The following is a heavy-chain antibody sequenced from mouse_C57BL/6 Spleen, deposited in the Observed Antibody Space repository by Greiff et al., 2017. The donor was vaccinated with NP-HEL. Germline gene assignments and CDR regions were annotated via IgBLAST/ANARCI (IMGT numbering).Heavy chain of an antibody. J-gene: IGHJ4*01. V-gene: IGHV1-59*01. CDR2: IDPSDSYT. CDR1: GYTFTSYW. CDR3: AREGTGTSAMDY. D-gene: IGHD4-1*01. Sequence: QVQLQQPGAELVRPGTSVKLSCKASGYTFTSYWMHWVKQRPGQGLEWIGVIDPSDSYTNYNQKFKGKATLTVDASSSTAYMERSSLTSEDSAVYYCAREGTGTSAMDYWGQGTSVTVSS.